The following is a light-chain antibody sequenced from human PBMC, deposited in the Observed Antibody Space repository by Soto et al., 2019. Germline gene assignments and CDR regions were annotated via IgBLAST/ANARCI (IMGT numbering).Light chain of an antibody. J-gene: IGLJ2*01. CDR2: KSN. V-gene: IGLV1-47*01. CDR1: SSNIGSNY. CDR3: AAWDDTLSGVV. Sequence: QSVLTQPPSASGTPGQRVTISCSGSSSNIGSNYVYWYQQLPGTAPKLLIHKSNRRPSGVPDRFSGSKSGTSASLAISGLRSEDEADYYCAAWDDTLSGVVFGGGTKVTVL.